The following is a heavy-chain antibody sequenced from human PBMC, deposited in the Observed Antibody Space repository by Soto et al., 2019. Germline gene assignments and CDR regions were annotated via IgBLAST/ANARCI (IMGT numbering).Heavy chain of an antibody. CDR1: GGTFSSYA. V-gene: IGHV1-69*13. Sequence: GASVKVSCKASGGTFSSYAISWVRQAPGQGLEWMGGIIPIFGTANSAQKFQGRVTITADESTSTAYMELSSLRSEDTAVYYCARCGRNMIGYQLLMRAGYYYYGMDGWGQGTTVTVS. J-gene: IGHJ6*02. CDR2: IIPIFGTA. CDR3: ARCGRNMIGYQLLMRAGYYYYGMDG. D-gene: IGHD2-2*01.